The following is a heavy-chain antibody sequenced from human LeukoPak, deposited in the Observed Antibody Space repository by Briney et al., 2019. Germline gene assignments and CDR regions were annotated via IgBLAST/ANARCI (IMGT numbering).Heavy chain of an antibody. J-gene: IGHJ4*02. D-gene: IGHD5-12*01. CDR2: ISSNGGST. CDR3: ARDGRLRVAYN. Sequence: GGSLRLSCAASGFTFSSYAMHWVRQAPGKGLEYVSAISSNGGSTYYANSVKGRFTISRDNSKNTLYLQMGSLRAEDMAVYYCARDGRLRVAYNWGQGTLVTVSS. CDR1: GFTFSSYA. V-gene: IGHV3-64*01.